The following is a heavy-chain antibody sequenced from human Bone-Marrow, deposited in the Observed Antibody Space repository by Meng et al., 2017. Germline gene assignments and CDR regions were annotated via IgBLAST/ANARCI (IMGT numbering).Heavy chain of an antibody. D-gene: IGHD4-23*01. J-gene: IGHJ4*02. V-gene: IGHV5-51*01. CDR2: IYRGDSDT. Sequence: GESLKISCKGSGYSFTSYWIGWVRQVPGKGLEWMGSIYRGDSDTRYSLSVQGQVTISADKSISMAYLQWSSLRASDTAISYCARRMTGGKAFDYWGQGALVTVSS. CDR1: GYSFTSYW. CDR3: ARRMTGGKAFDY.